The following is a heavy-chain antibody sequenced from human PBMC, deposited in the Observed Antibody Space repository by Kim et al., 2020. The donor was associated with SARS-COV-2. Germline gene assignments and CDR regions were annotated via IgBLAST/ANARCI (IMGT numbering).Heavy chain of an antibody. D-gene: IGHD2-8*01. CDR3: AKDATPPGLILDF. J-gene: IGHJ4*02. Sequence: YVESVKGRFIISRDNADNSMFLQMNSLRAEDTAVYYCAKDATPPGLILDFWGQGTLVTVSS. V-gene: IGHV3-7*01.